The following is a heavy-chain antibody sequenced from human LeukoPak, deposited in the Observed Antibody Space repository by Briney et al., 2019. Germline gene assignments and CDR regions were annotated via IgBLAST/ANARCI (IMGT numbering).Heavy chain of an antibody. V-gene: IGHV4-59*01. J-gene: IGHJ3*02. Sequence: PSETLSLTCTVSSGSFRTYYGSWIRQPPGKGLEWIGYIFYNEGTSYNPSLKSRVTISVDTSNNQLSLKVNSVTAADTAMYYCVKSNSRYQPWTLDIWGRGTMVTVSS. CDR3: VKSNSRYQPWTLDI. D-gene: IGHD2-2*01. CDR2: IFYNEGT. CDR1: SGSFRTYY.